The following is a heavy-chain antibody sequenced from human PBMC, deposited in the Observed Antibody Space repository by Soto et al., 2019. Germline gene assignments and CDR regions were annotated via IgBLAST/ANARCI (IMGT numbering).Heavy chain of an antibody. J-gene: IGHJ4*02. Sequence: QVQLVQSGAEVKKPGSSVKVSCKASGGTFSSYTISWVRQAPGQGLEWMGRIIPILGIANYAQKFQGRVTITADKTTRTAYMELSSVRSEDTAVYYCEKGDDSSGSTFDYWGQGTLVTVSS. CDR2: IIPILGIA. V-gene: IGHV1-69*02. D-gene: IGHD3-22*01. CDR3: EKGDDSSGSTFDY. CDR1: GGTFSSYT.